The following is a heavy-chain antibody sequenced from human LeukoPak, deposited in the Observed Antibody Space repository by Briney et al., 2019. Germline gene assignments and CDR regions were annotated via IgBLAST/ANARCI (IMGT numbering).Heavy chain of an antibody. Sequence: PGGSLRLSCAASGFTFSSYAMTWVRQAPGKGLEWVSAISGSGGNTYYADSVKGRFTISRDNSKNTLYLQMNSLRAEDTAVYYCAKDGKRRFDYWGEGTLVTVSS. D-gene: IGHD1-1*01. CDR3: AKDGKRRFDY. V-gene: IGHV3-23*01. CDR1: GFTFSSYA. J-gene: IGHJ4*02. CDR2: ISGSGGNT.